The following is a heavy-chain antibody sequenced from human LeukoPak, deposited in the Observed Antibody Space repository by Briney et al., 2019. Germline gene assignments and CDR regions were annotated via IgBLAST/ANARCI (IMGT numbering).Heavy chain of an antibody. CDR1: GGSLNSYY. Sequence: SETLSLICAVYGGSLNSYYWSWVRQPPGEGLEWIGEIYESGTTEYNPSLKSRVTISMVPSKQQFSLSLSSVTAADTAVYYCARGAWATRLGSWGLGTPVIVSS. J-gene: IGHJ4*02. CDR3: ARGAWATRLGS. V-gene: IGHV4-34*01. CDR2: IYESGTT. D-gene: IGHD2-15*01.